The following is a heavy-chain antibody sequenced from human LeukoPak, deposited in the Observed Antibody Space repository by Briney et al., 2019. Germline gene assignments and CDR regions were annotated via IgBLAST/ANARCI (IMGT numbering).Heavy chain of an antibody. Sequence: GGSLRLSCVASGFTFSPYSINWVRQAPGKGLEWISYISSSGHTIYYADSVKGRFTISRDNAKNSLYLQMNSLRVEDTAVYYCAREGKLELPPYYYYYMDVWGKGATVTVSS. CDR2: ISSSGHTI. V-gene: IGHV3-48*01. CDR1: GFTFSPYS. J-gene: IGHJ6*03. D-gene: IGHD1-7*01. CDR3: AREGKLELPPYYYYYMDV.